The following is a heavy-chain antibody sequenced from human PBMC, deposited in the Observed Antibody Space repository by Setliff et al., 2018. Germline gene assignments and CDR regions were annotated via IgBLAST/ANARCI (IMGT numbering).Heavy chain of an antibody. J-gene: IGHJ6*02. Sequence: SETLPLTCTVSGGSISVYYWTWFRQPPGKGLEWIGYISSGSTNYNPSLKSRVTISVDPSKNQFSLRVTSVTAADTAVYYCARVPSYGSGSYYYYYYGMDVWGQGTTVTVSS. D-gene: IGHD3-10*01. CDR1: GGSISVYY. CDR3: ARVPSYGSGSYYYYYYGMDV. V-gene: IGHV4-4*08. CDR2: ISSGST.